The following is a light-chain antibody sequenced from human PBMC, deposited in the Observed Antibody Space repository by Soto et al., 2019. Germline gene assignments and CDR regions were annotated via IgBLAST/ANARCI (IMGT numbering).Light chain of an antibody. CDR1: SSDVGAYDY. Sequence: QSVLTQPRSVSGSPGQSVTISCTGTSSDVGAYDYVSWYQQHPGKVPKLMIYDVTKRPSGVPDRFSGSKSGSAASLTISGLRAEDEADYFCCSYGGSYTWVFGGGTKLTVL. J-gene: IGLJ3*02. V-gene: IGLV2-11*01. CDR3: CSYGGSYTWV. CDR2: DVT.